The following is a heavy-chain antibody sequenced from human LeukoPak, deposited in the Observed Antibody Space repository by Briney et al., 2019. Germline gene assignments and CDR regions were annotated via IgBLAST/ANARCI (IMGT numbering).Heavy chain of an antibody. Sequence: GGSLRLSCAASGFTFSAYGMHWVRQAPGKGLEWAALISYDGSKKYYADSVKGRFTISRDNSKNTLYVQMNSLRAEDTAVYYCAKGAVRSTVVSPEYYFDYWGQGTLVTVSS. D-gene: IGHD4-23*01. CDR2: ISYDGSKK. J-gene: IGHJ4*02. CDR3: AKGAVRSTVVSPEYYFDY. CDR1: GFTFSAYG. V-gene: IGHV3-30*18.